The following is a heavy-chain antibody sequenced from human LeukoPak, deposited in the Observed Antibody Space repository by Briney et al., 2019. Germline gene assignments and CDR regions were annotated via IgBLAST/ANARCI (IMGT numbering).Heavy chain of an antibody. CDR1: ESTVTQFS. J-gene: IGHJ1*01. V-gene: IGHV1-24*01. Sequence: ASVKVSRKVSESTVTQFSIHSVGQSRGKGVEWMGGFDLANAERVFARKFQGRVTMTEDTSTNTAYMELTSLGSEDTAVYYCATEQTTPVLVDTLHFWGQGTRVTVSS. CDR3: ATEQTTPVLVDTLHF. CDR2: FDLANAER. D-gene: IGHD3-3*01.